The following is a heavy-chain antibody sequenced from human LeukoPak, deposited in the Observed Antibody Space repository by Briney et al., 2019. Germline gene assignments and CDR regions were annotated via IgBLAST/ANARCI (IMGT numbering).Heavy chain of an antibody. CDR3: ARSVVTHYNP. D-gene: IGHD2-21*02. J-gene: IGHJ5*02. CDR2: IYYSGST. CDR1: GGSISSYY. V-gene: IGHV4-39*01. Sequence: PSETLSFTCTVSGGSISSYYWTWIRQPPGKGLEWIGSIYYSGSTYYNPSLKSRVTISVDTSKNQFSLRLTSVTAADTAIYYCARSVVTHYNPWGQGTLVTVSS.